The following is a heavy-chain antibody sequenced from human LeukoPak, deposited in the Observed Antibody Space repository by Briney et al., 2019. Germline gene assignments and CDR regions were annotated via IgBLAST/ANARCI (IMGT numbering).Heavy chain of an antibody. Sequence: GGSLRLSCAAPGFTFSSYAMHWVRQAPGKGLEWVAVISFDGSNKYYADSVKGRFTISRDNSKNTLYLQVNSLRAEDTAVYYCARDIRYSSSWRFDYWGQGTLVTVSS. V-gene: IGHV3-30-3*01. CDR3: ARDIRYSSSWRFDY. J-gene: IGHJ4*02. D-gene: IGHD6-13*01. CDR1: GFTFSSYA. CDR2: ISFDGSNK.